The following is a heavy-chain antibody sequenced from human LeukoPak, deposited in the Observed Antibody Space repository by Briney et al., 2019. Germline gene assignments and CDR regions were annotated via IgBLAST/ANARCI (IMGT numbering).Heavy chain of an antibody. D-gene: IGHD1-26*01. V-gene: IGHV3-30*01. CDR1: GFPFSVHA. J-gene: IGHJ4*02. CDR3: AREEEGELPDY. Sequence: GRSLRLSCTASGFPFSVHAMHWIRQAPGKGPEWLALISYDGSSEFYADSVKGRFTISRDNSKNTLYLQVNSLRPEDTAVYFCAREEEGELPDYWGQGTQVTVSS. CDR2: ISYDGSSE.